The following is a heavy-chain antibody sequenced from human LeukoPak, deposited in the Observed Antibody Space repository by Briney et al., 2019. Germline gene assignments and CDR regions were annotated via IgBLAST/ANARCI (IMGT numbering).Heavy chain of an antibody. CDR3: ASSPCSGGSCYNPN. J-gene: IGHJ4*02. Sequence: GGSLRLSCAASGFAFSSYSMNWVRQAPVKGLEWVSYISSSSSTIYYADSVKGRFTISRDNAKNSLYLQMNSLRDEDTAVYYCASSPCSGGSCYNPNWGQGTLVTVSS. CDR2: ISSSSSTI. D-gene: IGHD2-15*01. CDR1: GFAFSSYS. V-gene: IGHV3-48*02.